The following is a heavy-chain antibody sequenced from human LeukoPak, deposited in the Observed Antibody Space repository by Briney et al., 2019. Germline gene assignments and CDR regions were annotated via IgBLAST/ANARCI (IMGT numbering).Heavy chain of an antibody. Sequence: GASLKISSKGSGYRFTRYWIGWVRPMPGKGLEWMGIIYPGDSDTRYSPSFQGQVTISADKSIRTPYLQWSSLKASDTAMYYCARPFPAAGTRPYWGQGTLVTVSS. CDR1: GYRFTRYW. CDR3: ARPFPAAGTRPY. J-gene: IGHJ4*02. D-gene: IGHD6-13*01. V-gene: IGHV5-51*01. CDR2: IYPGDSDT.